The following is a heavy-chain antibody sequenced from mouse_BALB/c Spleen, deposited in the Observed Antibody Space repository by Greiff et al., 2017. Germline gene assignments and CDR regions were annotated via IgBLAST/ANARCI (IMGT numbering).Heavy chain of an antibody. CDR3: ASGSTMITTGAMDY. CDR2: ISSGGSYT. J-gene: IGHJ4*01. D-gene: IGHD2-4*01. CDR1: GFTFSSYA. Sequence: EVMLVESGGGLVKPGGSLKLSCAASGFTFSSYAMSWVRQSPEKRLEWVAEISSGGSYTYYPDTVTGRFTISRDNAKNTLYLEMSSLRSEDTAMYYCASGSTMITTGAMDYWGQGTSVTVSS. V-gene: IGHV5-9-4*01.